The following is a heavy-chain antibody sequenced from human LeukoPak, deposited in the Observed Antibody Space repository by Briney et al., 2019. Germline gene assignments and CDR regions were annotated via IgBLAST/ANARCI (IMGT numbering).Heavy chain of an antibody. CDR2: VNPNNGVP. CDR1: GYTFTGYY. D-gene: IGHD1-26*01. CDR3: AREVGYSSSYYGRFDP. J-gene: IGHJ5*02. V-gene: IGHV1-2*06. Sequence: GASVKVSCKASGYTFTGYYMHWVRQAPGQGLEWMGRVNPNNGVPNYAQKSQGRVTMTRDTAISTAYMELSSLRSDDTAVYFCAREVGYSSSYYGRFDPWGQGTLVTVSS.